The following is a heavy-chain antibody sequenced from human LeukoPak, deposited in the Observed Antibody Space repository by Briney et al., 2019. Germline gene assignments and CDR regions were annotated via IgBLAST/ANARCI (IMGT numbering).Heavy chain of an antibody. CDR3: ASQGDSSGSQFDY. CDR1: YTSNY. V-gene: IGHV1-46*01. J-gene: IGHJ4*02. CDR2: INPSGGST. Sequence: YTSNYRRSACQYQGQGLEWMGLINPSGGSTSYAQKFQGRVIMTRDTSTSTVYMELSSLRSEDTAVYYCASQGDSSGSQFDYWGQGTLVTVSS. D-gene: IGHD3-22*01.